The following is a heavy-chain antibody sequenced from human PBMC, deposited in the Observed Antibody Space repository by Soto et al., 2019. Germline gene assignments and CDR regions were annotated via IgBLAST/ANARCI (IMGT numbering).Heavy chain of an antibody. CDR3: ARDLRNLAVAGLNFGS. D-gene: IGHD6-19*01. V-gene: IGHV3-30*01. Sequence: PGGSLRLSCAASGFTFSYYWMHWVRQTPEKGLKWVAVLSYDRSNPYYADSVKGRFTISRDNSKNTLFLQMDSLRAEDTAVYYCARDLRNLAVAGLNFGSWGRGTLVTVSS. J-gene: IGHJ4*02. CDR1: GFTFSYYW. CDR2: LSYDRSNP.